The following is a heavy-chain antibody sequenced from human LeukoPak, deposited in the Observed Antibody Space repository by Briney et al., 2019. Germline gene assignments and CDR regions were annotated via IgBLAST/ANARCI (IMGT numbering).Heavy chain of an antibody. CDR2: ISYDGSNK. V-gene: IGHV3-30*18. D-gene: IGHD6-19*01. J-gene: IGHJ4*02. CDR3: AKEGLGTGYSSGWYLNYFDY. CDR1: GFTFSSYG. Sequence: PGGSLRLSCAAPGFTFSSYGMHWVRQAPGKGLEWVAVISYDGSNKYYADSVKGRFTISRDNSKNTLYLQMNSLRAEDTAVYYCAKEGLGTGYSSGWYLNYFDYWGQGTLVTVSS.